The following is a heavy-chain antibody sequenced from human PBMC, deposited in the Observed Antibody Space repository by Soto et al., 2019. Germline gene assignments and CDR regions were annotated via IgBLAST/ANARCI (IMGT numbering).Heavy chain of an antibody. J-gene: IGHJ4*02. V-gene: IGHV4-34*01. D-gene: IGHD3-9*01. CDR3: ARLEGLATISYYFDF. Sequence: SETLSLTCAVCGGSFSGYYWSWIRQPPGKGLEWIGEINHSGSTNYNPSLKSRVTISVDTSKNQFSLKLSSVTAADTAVYFCARLEGLATISYYFDFWGPGALVTVSS. CDR2: INHSGST. CDR1: GGSFSGYY.